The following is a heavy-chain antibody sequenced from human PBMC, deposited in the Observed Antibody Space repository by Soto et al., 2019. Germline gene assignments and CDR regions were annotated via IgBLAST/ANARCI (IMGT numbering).Heavy chain of an antibody. CDR2: MNPDSANA. V-gene: IGHV1-8*01. CDR1: GYTFTNYD. Sequence: QVQLVQSGAEMKQPGASVKVSCRTSGYTFTNYDISWVRQATGQGLEWMGWMNPDSANAGYAQKFQGRVTMTRDTSISTAYMELNSLTSDDTAIYYCARAIRDQLLSDYWGQGSLVIVSS. J-gene: IGHJ4*02. CDR3: ARAIRDQLLSDY. D-gene: IGHD1-26*01.